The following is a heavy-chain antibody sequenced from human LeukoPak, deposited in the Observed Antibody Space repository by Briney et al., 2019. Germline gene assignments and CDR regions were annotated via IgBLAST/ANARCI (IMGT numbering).Heavy chain of an antibody. Sequence: GESLKISCKGSGYSFTNYWIDWVRQMPGKGLEWMAIVYPSDSDTRYCPSFQGQVTVSADKSISTVYLQWSSLKASDTAMYYCARHRSDSSSSPIDYWGQGTLVTVSS. CDR1: GYSFTNYW. CDR2: VYPSDSDT. V-gene: IGHV5-51*01. D-gene: IGHD6-6*01. CDR3: ARHRSDSSSSPIDY. J-gene: IGHJ4*02.